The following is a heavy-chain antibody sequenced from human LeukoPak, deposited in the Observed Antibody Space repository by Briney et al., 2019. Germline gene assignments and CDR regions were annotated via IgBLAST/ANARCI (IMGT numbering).Heavy chain of an antibody. CDR1: GFTVSSNY. V-gene: IGHV3-53*01. CDR2: IYSGGST. J-gene: IGHJ4*02. CDR3: ARVDILTGYSLDY. D-gene: IGHD3-9*01. Sequence: PGGSLRLSCAASGFTVSSNYMSWVRQAPGKGLEWVSVIYSGGSTYYPDSVKGRFTISRDNSKNTLYLQMNSLRAEDTAVYYCARVDILTGYSLDYWGQGTLVTVSS.